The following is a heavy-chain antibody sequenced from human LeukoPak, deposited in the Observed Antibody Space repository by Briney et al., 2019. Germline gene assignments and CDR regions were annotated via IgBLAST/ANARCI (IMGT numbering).Heavy chain of an antibody. CDR2: ISGSGGST. J-gene: IGHJ4*02. Sequence: GGSLRLSCAASGFTVSSNYMSWVRQAPGKGLEWVSAISGSGGSTYYADSVKGRFTISRDNSKNTLYLQMNSLRAEDTAVYYCAKEGYGYCTNGVCNGYFDYWGQGTLVTVSS. CDR3: AKEGYGYCTNGVCNGYFDY. CDR1: GFTVSSNY. D-gene: IGHD2-8*01. V-gene: IGHV3-23*01.